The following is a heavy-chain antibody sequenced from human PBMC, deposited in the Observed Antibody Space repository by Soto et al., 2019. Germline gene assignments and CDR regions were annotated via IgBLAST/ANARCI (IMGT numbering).Heavy chain of an antibody. D-gene: IGHD2-21*02. CDR3: ARHPSDFWFDP. CDR2: IYYSGST. V-gene: IGHV4-39*01. CDR1: VGSISSSSYF. Sequence: SETLSLTCSVSVGSISSSSYFWGWIRQPPGKGLEWIGSIYYSGSTYYNPSLKSRVTVSVDTSKNQFSLKLSSVTAADTAVYYCARHPSDFWFDPWGQGTLVTVS. J-gene: IGHJ5*02.